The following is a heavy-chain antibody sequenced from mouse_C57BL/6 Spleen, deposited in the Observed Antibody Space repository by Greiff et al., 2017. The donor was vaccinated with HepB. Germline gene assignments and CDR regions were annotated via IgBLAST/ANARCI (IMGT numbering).Heavy chain of an antibody. D-gene: IGHD1-1*01. J-gene: IGHJ1*03. CDR3: ARVPYYYGSSFPYFDV. CDR1: GFSLSTSGMG. CDR2: IYWDDDK. Sequence: QVTLKESGPGILQSSQTLSLTCSFSGFSLSTSGMGVSWIRQPSGKGLEWLAHIYWDDDKRYNPSLKSRLTISKDTSRNQVFLKITSVDTADTATYYCARVPYYYGSSFPYFDVWGTGTTVTVSS. V-gene: IGHV8-12*01.